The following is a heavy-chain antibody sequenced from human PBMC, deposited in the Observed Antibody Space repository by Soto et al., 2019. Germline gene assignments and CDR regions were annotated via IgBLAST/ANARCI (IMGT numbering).Heavy chain of an antibody. CDR2: MNPNSGET. Sequence: QEQLVQSGAEVKKPGASVKVSCMTSGYTFTDYDISWVRQATGQGLEWIGWMNPNSGETGYAQKFQGRVTMTRSLSLSTAYLELISLTSDDTAIYFCARVAVAARPRWYNWFDPWGQGTLVTVSS. CDR1: GYTFTDYD. CDR3: ARVAVAARPRWYNWFDP. V-gene: IGHV1-8*01. D-gene: IGHD2-15*01. J-gene: IGHJ5*02.